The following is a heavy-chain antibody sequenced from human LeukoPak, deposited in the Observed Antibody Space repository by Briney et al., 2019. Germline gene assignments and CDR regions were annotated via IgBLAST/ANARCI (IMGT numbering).Heavy chain of an antibody. D-gene: IGHD6-19*01. CDR2: INANSGTT. CDR1: GFAFSFYA. V-gene: IGHV3-23*01. J-gene: IGHJ5*01. CDR3: AKPISGGLAVTADWFDP. Sequence: PGGSLRLSCEASGFAFSFYAMSWLRQRPGQGLEGGSTINANSGTTAYAASVRGRFTISRDNSKNTLYLQLNTLRAEDTAVYYCAKPISGGLAVTADWFDPWGQGTLVVVSS.